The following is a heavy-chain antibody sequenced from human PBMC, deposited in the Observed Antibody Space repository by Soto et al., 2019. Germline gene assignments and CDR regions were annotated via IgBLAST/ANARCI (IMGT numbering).Heavy chain of an antibody. Sequence: GGSLRLSCAASGFTFSSYGMHWVRQAPGKGLEWVAVIWYDGSNKYYADSVKGRFTISRDNSKNTLYPQMNSLRAEDTAVYYCARAKDCSGGSCYLNYYYYGMDVWGQGTTVTVSS. CDR3: ARAKDCSGGSCYLNYYYYGMDV. D-gene: IGHD2-15*01. V-gene: IGHV3-33*01. J-gene: IGHJ6*02. CDR2: IWYDGSNK. CDR1: GFTFSSYG.